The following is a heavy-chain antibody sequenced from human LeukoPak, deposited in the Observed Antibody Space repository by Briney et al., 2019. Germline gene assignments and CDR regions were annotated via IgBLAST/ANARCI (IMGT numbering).Heavy chain of an antibody. D-gene: IGHD5-12*01. V-gene: IGHV4-59*08. CDR2: IYYSGST. J-gene: IGHJ3*02. Sequence: SETLSLTCTVSGGFISSYYWSWLRQPPGKGLEWIGYIYYSGSTNYNPPLKSRVTISVDTSKNQFSLKLSSVTAADTAVYYCARGGYSGYDYLDGAFDIWGQGTMVTVSS. CDR1: GGFISSYY. CDR3: ARGGYSGYDYLDGAFDI.